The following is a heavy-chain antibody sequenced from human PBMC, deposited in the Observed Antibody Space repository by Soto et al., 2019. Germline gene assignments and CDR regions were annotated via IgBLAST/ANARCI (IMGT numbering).Heavy chain of an antibody. V-gene: IGHV4-39*01. CDR3: ARLFGGYDSEQLFDY. Sequence: QLQLQESGPGLVKPSETLSLTCTVSGGSISSSSYYWGWIRQPPGKGLEWIGSIYYSGSTYYNPSLKSRVTISVDTSKTQFSLKLSSVTAADTAVYYCARLFGGYDSEQLFDYWGQGTLVTVSS. CDR1: GGSISSSSYY. J-gene: IGHJ4*02. CDR2: IYYSGST. D-gene: IGHD5-12*01.